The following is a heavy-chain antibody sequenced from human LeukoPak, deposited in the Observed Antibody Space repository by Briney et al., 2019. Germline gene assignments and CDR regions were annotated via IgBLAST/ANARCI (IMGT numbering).Heavy chain of an antibody. CDR3: ARCSKAGIAAAGSPYYYYGMDV. CDR2: IYYSGST. D-gene: IGHD6-13*01. J-gene: IGHJ6*02. V-gene: IGHV4-59*01. CDR1: GGSISSYY. Sequence: PSETLSLTCTVSGGSISSYYWSWIRQPPGKGLEWIGYIYYSGSTNYNPPLKSRFTISVDTSKNQFSLKLSSVTAADTAVYYCARCSKAGIAAAGSPYYYYGMDVWGQGTTVTVSS.